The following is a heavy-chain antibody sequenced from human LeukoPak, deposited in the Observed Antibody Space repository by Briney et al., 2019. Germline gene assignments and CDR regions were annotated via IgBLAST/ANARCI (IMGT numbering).Heavy chain of an antibody. J-gene: IGHJ4*02. CDR3: AKSGDGLLWFGELSHPFDS. V-gene: IGHV3-74*01. CDR1: GFSLRNYW. Sequence: PGGSLRLSCEASGFSLRNYWMHWVREALGKGLGWVSRIKSDGISTRYAESVKGPFTISRDNARNALFLQMNLLTAEDRAVYYCAKSGDGLLWFGELSHPFDSWGQGTLVTVSS. D-gene: IGHD3-10*01. CDR2: IKSDGIST.